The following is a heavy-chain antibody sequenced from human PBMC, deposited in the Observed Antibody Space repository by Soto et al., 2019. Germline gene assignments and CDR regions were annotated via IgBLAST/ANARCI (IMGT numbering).Heavy chain of an antibody. J-gene: IGHJ6*02. CDR1: GYTFTSYA. Sequence: QVQLVKSGAEVKKPGASVKVSCKASGYTFTSYAMHWVRQAPGQRLEWMGWINAGNGNTQYSQKFQGRVTITRDTSASTAYMELSSLRSEDTAVYYCAREPYSRPKISEYGMDVWGQGTTVTVSS. CDR2: INAGNGNT. CDR3: AREPYSRPKISEYGMDV. V-gene: IGHV1-3*01. D-gene: IGHD6-13*01.